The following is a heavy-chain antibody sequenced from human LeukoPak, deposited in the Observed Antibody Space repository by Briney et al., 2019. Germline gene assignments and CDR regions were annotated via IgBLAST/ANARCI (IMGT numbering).Heavy chain of an antibody. D-gene: IGHD2-2*01. J-gene: IGHJ4*02. V-gene: IGHV3-33*01. CDR1: GFTFSSYG. CDR3: ARDYSSSTSCLYDY. CDR2: IWNDGSNK. Sequence: GGSLRLSCAASGFTFSSYGMHWVRQAPGKGLEWVAVIWNDGSNKYYADSVKGRFTISRDNSKNTLYLQMNSLRAEDTAVYYCARDYSSSTSCLYDYWGQGTLVTVSS.